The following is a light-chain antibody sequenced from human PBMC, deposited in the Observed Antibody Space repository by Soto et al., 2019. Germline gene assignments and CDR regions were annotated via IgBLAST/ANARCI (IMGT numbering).Light chain of an antibody. CDR2: GAS. J-gene: IGKJ4*01. V-gene: IGKV3-20*01. CDR1: QSVSSSY. Sequence: EIVLTQSPGTLSLSPGERATLSCRASQSVSSSYLAWYQQQPGQAPRLLIYGASSRATGIPDRFSGSGSGTDFTLTIRRLEPEDFAVYYCQQYGSSPRLTFGGGTTGDIK. CDR3: QQYGSSPRLT.